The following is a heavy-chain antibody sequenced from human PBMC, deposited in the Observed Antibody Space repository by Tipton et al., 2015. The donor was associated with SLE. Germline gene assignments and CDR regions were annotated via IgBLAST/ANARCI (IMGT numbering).Heavy chain of an antibody. CDR3: AREAQDWGSGLFDY. CDR2: TRNKANSYTT. V-gene: IGHV3-72*01. D-gene: IGHD7-27*01. J-gene: IGHJ4*02. CDR1: GFTFSTYE. Sequence: SLRLSCAASGFTFSTYEMNWVRQAPGKGLEWVGRTRNKANSYTTEYAASVKGRFTISRDDSKNSLYLQMNSLKTEDTAVYYCAREAQDWGSGLFDYWGQGTLVTVSS.